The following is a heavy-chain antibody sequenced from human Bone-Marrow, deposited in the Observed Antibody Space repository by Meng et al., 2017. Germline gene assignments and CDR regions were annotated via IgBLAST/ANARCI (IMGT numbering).Heavy chain of an antibody. D-gene: IGHD2/OR15-2a*01. Sequence: ASVKVSCKTSGYTFTGYALNWVRQAPGQGLEWMGGINTNTGNPTFAQAFTGRFGFSLDTSVSTAYLQISRLKAEDTAVYYCAKKGGNHEYDYWGQGTLVTVSS. J-gene: IGHJ4*02. V-gene: IGHV7-4-1*02. CDR2: INTNTGNP. CDR1: GYTFTGYA. CDR3: AKKGGNHEYDY.